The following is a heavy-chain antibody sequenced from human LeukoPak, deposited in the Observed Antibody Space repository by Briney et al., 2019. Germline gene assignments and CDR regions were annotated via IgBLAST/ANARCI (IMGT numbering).Heavy chain of an antibody. CDR3: ARWEPRNDEKSVDYGCY. CDR1: GYTFTSYA. CDR2: INPSGGST. D-gene: IGHD1-14*01. V-gene: IGHV1-46*01. Sequence: GASVKVSCKASGYTFTSYAMNWVRQAPGQGLEWMGIINPSGGSTSYAQKFQGRVTMTRDTSISTAYMELSRLRSDDTAVYYCARWEPRNDEKSVDYGCYWGQGTLVTVSS. J-gene: IGHJ4*02.